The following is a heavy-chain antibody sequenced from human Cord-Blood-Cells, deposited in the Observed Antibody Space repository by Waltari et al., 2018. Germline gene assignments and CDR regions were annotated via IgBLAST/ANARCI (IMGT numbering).Heavy chain of an antibody. Sequence: QVQLVQSGAEVKKPGASVKVSCTVSGYTLTELSMHWVRPAPGKGLEWMGGFDPEDGETIYAQKFQGRVTMTEDTSTDTAYMELSSLRSEDMAVYYCATGGSVQLERLFDYWGQGTLVTVSS. J-gene: IGHJ4*02. V-gene: IGHV1-24*01. CDR3: ATGGSVQLERLFDY. D-gene: IGHD1-1*01. CDR1: GYTLTELS. CDR2: FDPEDGET.